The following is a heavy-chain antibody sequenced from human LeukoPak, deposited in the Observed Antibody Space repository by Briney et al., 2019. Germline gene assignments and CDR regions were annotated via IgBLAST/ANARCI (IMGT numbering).Heavy chain of an antibody. Sequence: GGSLRLSCAVSGITFSRYWMSWVRQAPGKGLEWVSSISSSSSYIYYADSVKGRFTISRDNAKNSLYLQMNSLRAEDTAVYYCARAIVATITSSFDYWGQGTLVTVSS. CDR1: GITFSRYW. J-gene: IGHJ4*02. CDR3: ARAIVATITSSFDY. CDR2: ISSSSSYI. D-gene: IGHD5-12*01. V-gene: IGHV3-21*01.